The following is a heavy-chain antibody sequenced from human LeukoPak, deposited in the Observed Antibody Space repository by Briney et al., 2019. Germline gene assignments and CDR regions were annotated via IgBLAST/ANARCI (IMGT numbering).Heavy chain of an antibody. V-gene: IGHV3-7*01. J-gene: IGHJ4*02. Sequence: GGSLRLSCAATTFTVNANWMSWVRQAPGKGLEWVATIKRDGTEKYYMDPVKGRFTISRDNSKNTLYLQMNSLRAEDTAVYYCAKIYSSYTVTTSEVDYWGQGTLVTVSS. CDR3: AKIYSSYTVTTSEVDY. CDR2: IKRDGTEK. CDR1: TFTVNANW. D-gene: IGHD4-17*01.